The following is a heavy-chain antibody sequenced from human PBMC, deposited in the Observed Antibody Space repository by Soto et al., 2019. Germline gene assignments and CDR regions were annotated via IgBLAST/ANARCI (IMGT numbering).Heavy chain of an antibody. CDR2: ISSSSSTI. Sequence: EVQVVESGGGLVQPGWALRLSCAASGFAFSSNSMNWGRQAPGKGLEWISYISSSSSTIYADSGKDRFNISRDNAKISLHMQMNSLTDVYSAVYYGARVIWSGHVTSDLWGQGTLVIVSS. CDR1: GFAFSSNS. V-gene: IGHV3-48*02. D-gene: IGHD3-3*01. J-gene: IGHJ5*02. CDR3: ARVIWSGHVTSDL.